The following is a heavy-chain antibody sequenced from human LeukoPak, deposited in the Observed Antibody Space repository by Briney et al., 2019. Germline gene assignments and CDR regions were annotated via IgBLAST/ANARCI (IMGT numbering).Heavy chain of an antibody. Sequence: GGSLRLSCAASGFTFSSYAMHWVRQAPGKGLEWVAVISYDGSNKYYADSVKGRFTISRDNSKNTLYLQTNSLRAEDTAVYYCAREYCGGDCYPLYGPYNWFDPWGQGTLVTVSS. D-gene: IGHD2-21*02. V-gene: IGHV3-30-3*01. J-gene: IGHJ5*02. CDR1: GFTFSSYA. CDR3: AREYCGGDCYPLYGPYNWFDP. CDR2: ISYDGSNK.